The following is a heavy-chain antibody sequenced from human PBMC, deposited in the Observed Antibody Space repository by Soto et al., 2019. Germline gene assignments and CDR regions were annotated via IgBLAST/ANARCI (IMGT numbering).Heavy chain of an antibody. CDR2: IIPIFGTA. J-gene: IGHJ6*02. CDR1: GGTFSSYA. D-gene: IGHD3-3*01. V-gene: IGHV1-69*06. Sequence: SVKVSCKASGGTFSSYAISWVRQAPGQGLEWMGGIIPIFGTANYAQKFQGRVTITADKSTSTAYMELSSLRSEDTAVYYCASRSYDFWSGPAHYYYGMDVWGQGTTVTVSS. CDR3: ASRSYDFWSGPAHYYYGMDV.